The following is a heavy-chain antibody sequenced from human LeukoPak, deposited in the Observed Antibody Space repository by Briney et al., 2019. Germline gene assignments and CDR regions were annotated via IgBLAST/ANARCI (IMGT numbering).Heavy chain of an antibody. CDR2: MRNDGSEI. D-gene: IGHD3-22*01. CDR1: GFPFNYYN. Sequence: GGSLRLSCAAPGFPFNYYNIHWVRQAPGKGLEWVAFMRNDGSEIHYADSVKGRFTISRDNSKNTLYLQMNSLRAEDTAVYYCAKDLPSYYDSSGYEGGYWGQGTLVTVSS. CDR3: AKDLPSYYDSSGYEGGY. J-gene: IGHJ4*02. V-gene: IGHV3-30*02.